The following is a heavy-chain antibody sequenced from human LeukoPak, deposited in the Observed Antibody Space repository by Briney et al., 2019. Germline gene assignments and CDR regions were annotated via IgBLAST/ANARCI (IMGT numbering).Heavy chain of an antibody. J-gene: IGHJ4*02. D-gene: IGHD3-10*01. Sequence: GGSLRLSCAASGLTLSAYWMSWVRQAPGKGLEWVANIKQDGSETYYVDSVKGRFTISRDNAKNSLYLQMNSLRAEDTAVYYCAADGGFGEFDYWGQGTLVTVSS. CDR1: GLTLSAYW. CDR2: IKQDGSET. CDR3: AADGGFGEFDY. V-gene: IGHV3-7*01.